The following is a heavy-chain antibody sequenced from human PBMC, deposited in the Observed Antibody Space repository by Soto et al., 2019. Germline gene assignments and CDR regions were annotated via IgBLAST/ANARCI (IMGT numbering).Heavy chain of an antibody. J-gene: IGHJ5*02. D-gene: IGHD3-3*02. CDR1: GGSFSGYY. CDR3: AILLAWAAVP. V-gene: IGHV4-34*01. Sequence: QVQLQQWGAGLLKPSETLSLTCAVYGGSFSGYYWSWIRQPPGKGLEWIGEINHSGSTNYNPSLKSRVTISVDTSKIQFSLKLSSVTAADTAVYYCAILLAWAAVPWGQGTLVTVSS. CDR2: INHSGST.